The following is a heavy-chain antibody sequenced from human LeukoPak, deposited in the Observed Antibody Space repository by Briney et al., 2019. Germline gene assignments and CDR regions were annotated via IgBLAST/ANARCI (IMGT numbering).Heavy chain of an antibody. J-gene: IGHJ5*01. V-gene: IGHV1-46*02. D-gene: IGHD5/OR15-5a*01. Sequence: SVKVSCKASGYTFNSQHIHWVRQAPGQGVEWMGIIIPSGGGTNYAQKFQGRVTMTRDTSTSTVYLEMNSLRSDDTAVYYCARGCIRGGCFDSWGRGTLVIVSS. CDR3: ARGCIRGGCFDS. CDR2: IIPSGGGT. CDR1: GYTFNSQH.